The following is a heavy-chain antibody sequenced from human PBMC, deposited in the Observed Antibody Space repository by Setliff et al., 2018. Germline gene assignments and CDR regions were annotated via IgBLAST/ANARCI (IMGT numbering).Heavy chain of an antibody. J-gene: IGHJ6*03. CDR1: GYIFNTFG. CDR2: ISPYNGDR. Sequence: AASVKVSCKTSGYIFNTFGINWMRRAPGQGLEWIGWISPYNGDRKYAQNLQDRVTMTTDTSTSTAYLEVRSLRSDDTAVYYCARSPPNRGVGQGHHMDVWGKGTTVTVSS. CDR3: ARSPPNRGVGQGHHMDV. D-gene: IGHD1-26*01. V-gene: IGHV1-18*01.